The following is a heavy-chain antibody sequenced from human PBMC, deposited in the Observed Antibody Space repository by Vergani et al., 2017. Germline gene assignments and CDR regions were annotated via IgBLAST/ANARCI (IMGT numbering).Heavy chain of an antibody. V-gene: IGHV1-69*13. J-gene: IGHJ3*02. CDR2: IIPIFGTA. CDR1: GGTFSSYA. CDR3: ARDRAYDYGGNSGVDAFDI. Sequence: QVQLVQSGAEVKKPGSSVKVSCKASGGTFSSYAISWVRQATGQGLEWMGRIIPIFGTANYAQKFQGRVTITADESTSTAYMELSSLRSEDTAVYYCARDRAYDYGGNSGVDAFDIWGQGTMVTVSS. D-gene: IGHD4-23*01.